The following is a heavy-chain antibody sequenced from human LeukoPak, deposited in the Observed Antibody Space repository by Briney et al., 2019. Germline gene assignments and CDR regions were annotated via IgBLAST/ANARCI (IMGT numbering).Heavy chain of an antibody. D-gene: IGHD6-13*01. CDR2: ILHTGST. CDR1: GYSLTNHY. Sequence: SETLSLTCAVYGYSLTNHYWIWIRQPPGKGLEWIGEILHTGSTNYNPSLKSRVTISLDTSKNQFFLNLTSVTAADTAVYYCARGPAAVRPWGQGTLVTVSS. V-gene: IGHV4-34*12. CDR3: ARGPAAVRP. J-gene: IGHJ5*02.